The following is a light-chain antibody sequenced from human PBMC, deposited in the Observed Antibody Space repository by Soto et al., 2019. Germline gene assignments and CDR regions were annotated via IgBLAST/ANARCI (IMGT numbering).Light chain of an antibody. J-gene: IGKJ2*01. V-gene: IGKV1-5*03. Sequence: IQMTQSPSTLSASLGDRVTITCRASQSISNWLAWYQQKPGKAPKLLLYKASTLQSGVPSRFSGSGSGTEFTLTISSLQPDDFATYYCQQYNSYPYTLGQGTKVDI. CDR1: QSISNW. CDR3: QQYNSYPYT. CDR2: KAS.